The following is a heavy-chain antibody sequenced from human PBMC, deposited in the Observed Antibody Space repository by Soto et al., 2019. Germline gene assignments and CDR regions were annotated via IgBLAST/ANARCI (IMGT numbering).Heavy chain of an antibody. CDR1: GFTFSSYA. J-gene: IGHJ4*02. V-gene: IGHV3-64D*08. CDR3: VKSAQLWLTHFDY. Sequence: GGSLRLSCSASGFTFSSYAMHWVRQAPGKGLEYVSAISSNGGSTYYADSVKGRFTISRDNSKNTLYLQMSSLRGEDTAVYYCVKSAQLWLTHFDYWGQGTLVTVSS. CDR2: ISSNGGST. D-gene: IGHD5-18*01.